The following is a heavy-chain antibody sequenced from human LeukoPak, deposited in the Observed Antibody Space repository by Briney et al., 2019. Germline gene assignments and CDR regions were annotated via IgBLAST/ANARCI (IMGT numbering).Heavy chain of an antibody. CDR1: GFTFSSYA. V-gene: IGHV3-30-3*01. CDR3: ARVGLYYYDSSGYYPFDY. J-gene: IGHJ4*02. D-gene: IGHD3-22*01. CDR2: TSYDGSNK. Sequence: PGGSLRLSCAASGFTFSSYAMHWVRQAPGKGLEWVAVTSYDGSNKYHADSVKGRFTISRDNSKNTLYLQMNSLRAEDTAVYYCARVGLYYYDSSGYYPFDYWGQGTLVTVSS.